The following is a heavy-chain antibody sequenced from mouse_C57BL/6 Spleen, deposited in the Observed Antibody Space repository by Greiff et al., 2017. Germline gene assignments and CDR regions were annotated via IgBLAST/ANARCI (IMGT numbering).Heavy chain of an antibody. Sequence: QVQLQQSGAELVRPGTSVKVSCKASGYAFTNYLLEWVKQRPGQGLEWIGVINPGSGGTNYNEKFKGKATLTADKSSSTAYMQLSSLTSEDSAVYFCARGGRGYAMDYWGQGTSVTVSS. V-gene: IGHV1-54*01. J-gene: IGHJ4*01. CDR1: GYAFTNYL. CDR2: INPGSGGT. CDR3: ARGGRGYAMDY. D-gene: IGHD3-3*01.